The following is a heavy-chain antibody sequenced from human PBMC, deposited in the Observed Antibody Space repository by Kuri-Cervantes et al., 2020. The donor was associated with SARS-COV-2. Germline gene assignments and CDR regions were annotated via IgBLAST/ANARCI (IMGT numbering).Heavy chain of an antibody. Sequence: LRLSCAISGDSVSGNSAAWSWIRQSPSRGLEWLGRTFYRSKWHNDYAVSVKGRITISPDTSKNQFSLRLNSVTPEDTAVYYCAGGSSGRDYWGQGTLVTVSS. V-gene: IGHV6-1*01. CDR3: AGGSSGRDY. CDR1: GDSVSGNSAA. D-gene: IGHD6-19*01. CDR2: TFYRSKWHN. J-gene: IGHJ4*02.